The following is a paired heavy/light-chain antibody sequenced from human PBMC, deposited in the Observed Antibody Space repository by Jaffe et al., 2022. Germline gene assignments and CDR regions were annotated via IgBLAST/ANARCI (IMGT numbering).Heavy chain of an antibody. Sequence: QVQLQESGPGLVKPSETLSLTCTVSGGSISSYYWSWIRQPPGKGLEWIGYIYYSGSTNYNPSLKSRVTISVDTSKNQFSLKLSSVTAADTAVYYCARGESYYYDSSGYYLRRYYFDYWGQGTLVTVSS. D-gene: IGHD3-22*01. V-gene: IGHV4-59*01. CDR1: GGSISSYY. CDR3: ARGESYYYDSSGYYLRRYYFDY. CDR2: IYYSGST. J-gene: IGHJ4*02.
Light chain of an antibody. V-gene: IGKV3-11*01. CDR2: DAS. J-gene: IGKJ2*01. CDR3: QQRSNWPTT. Sequence: EIVLTQSPATLSLSPGERATLSCRASQSVSSYLAWYQQKPGQAPRLLIYDASNRATGIPARFSGSGSGTDFTLTISSLEPEDFAVYYCQQRSNWPTTFGQGTKLEIK. CDR1: QSVSSY.